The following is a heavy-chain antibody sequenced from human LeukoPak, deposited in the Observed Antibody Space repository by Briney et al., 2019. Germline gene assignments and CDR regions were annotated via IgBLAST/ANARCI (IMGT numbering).Heavy chain of an antibody. J-gene: IGHJ3*02. V-gene: IGHV4-31*03. CDR1: GGSISSGGYY. Sequence: SETLSLTCTVSGGSISSGGYYWSWIRQHPGKGLEWIGYIYYSGSTYYNPSLKSRVTISVDTSKNQFSLKLSSVTAADTAVYYCAREFGGDYKSDAFDIWGQETMVTVSS. CDR3: AREFGGDYKSDAFDI. CDR2: IYYSGST. D-gene: IGHD4-17*01.